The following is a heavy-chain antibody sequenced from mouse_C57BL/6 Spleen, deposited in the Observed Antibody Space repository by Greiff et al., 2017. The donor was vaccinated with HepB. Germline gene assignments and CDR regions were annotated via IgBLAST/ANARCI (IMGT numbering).Heavy chain of an antibody. CDR3: ARNYGSSAMDY. D-gene: IGHD1-1*01. V-gene: IGHV1-54*01. Sequence: VQLKQSGAELVRPGTSVKVSCKASGYAFTNYLIEWVKQRPGQGLEWIGVINPGSGGTNYNEKFKGKATLTADKSSSTAYMQLSSLTSEDSAVYFCARNYGSSAMDYWGQGTSVTVSS. CDR2: INPGSGGT. J-gene: IGHJ4*01. CDR1: GYAFTNYL.